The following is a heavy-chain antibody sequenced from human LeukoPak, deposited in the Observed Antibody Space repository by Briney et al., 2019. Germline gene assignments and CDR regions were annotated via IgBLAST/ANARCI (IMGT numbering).Heavy chain of an antibody. V-gene: IGHV5-51*01. CDR2: IYPGDSDT. CDR1: GYRFTSYW. J-gene: IGHJ4*02. CDR3: ARLGNSEIVGATTDYFDY. Sequence: GESLKISCKGSGYRFTSYWIGWVRQMPGKGLEWMGIIYPGDSDTRYSPSFQGQVTISADKSISTAYLQWSSLKASDTAMYYCARLGNSEIVGATTDYFDYWGQGTLVTVS. D-gene: IGHD1-26*01.